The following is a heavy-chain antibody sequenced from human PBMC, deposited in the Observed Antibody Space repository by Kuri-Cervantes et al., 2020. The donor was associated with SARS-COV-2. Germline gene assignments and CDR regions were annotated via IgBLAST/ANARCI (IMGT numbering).Heavy chain of an antibody. J-gene: IGHJ4*02. V-gene: IGHV4-39*01. CDR2: TFHYGTP. Sequence: SETLSLTCTVSGDSLNNYNYYWAWIRQPPGRGLEWIGHTFHYGTPFYNPSLKSRVTISVDTSKNQFSLKLSSVTAADTAVYYCARHSMRQSTDYVWGSYRYKAPPFDYWGQGTLVTVSS. CDR1: GDSLNNYNYY. CDR3: ARHSMRQSTDYVWGSYRYKAPPFDY. D-gene: IGHD3-16*02.